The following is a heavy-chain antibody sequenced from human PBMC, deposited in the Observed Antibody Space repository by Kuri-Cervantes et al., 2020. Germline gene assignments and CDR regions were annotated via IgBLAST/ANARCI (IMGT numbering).Heavy chain of an antibody. CDR2: IWYDGSNK. CDR3: AHMTMVTTGDFDH. V-gene: IGHV3-33*08. Sequence: GGSLRLSCAASGFTFSSYGMHWVRQAPGKGLEWVAVIWYDGSNKYYADSVKGRFTISRDNSKSTLFLQLDSLRVEDTAIYYCAHMTMVTTGDFDHWGQGTLVTVSS. CDR1: GFTFSSYG. D-gene: IGHD4-17*01. J-gene: IGHJ4*02.